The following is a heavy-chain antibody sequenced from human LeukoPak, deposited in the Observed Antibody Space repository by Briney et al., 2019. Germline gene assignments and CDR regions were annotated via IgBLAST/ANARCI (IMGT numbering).Heavy chain of an antibody. V-gene: IGHV3-23*01. CDR2: ISGSGGST. CDR3: AKGGYYYGSGSK. Sequence: GGTLRLSCAASGFTFSSYGMSWVRQAPGKGLEWVSAISGSGGSTYYADSVKGRFTISRDNSKNTLYLQMNSLRAEDTAVYYCAKGGYYYGSGSKWGQGTLVTVSS. D-gene: IGHD3-10*01. CDR1: GFTFSSYG. J-gene: IGHJ4*02.